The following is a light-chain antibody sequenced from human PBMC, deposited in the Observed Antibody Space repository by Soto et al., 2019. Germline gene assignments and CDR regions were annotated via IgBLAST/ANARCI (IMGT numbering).Light chain of an antibody. J-gene: IGKJ5*01. CDR3: QQYKSWPPIT. Sequence: EIVMTQSPATLSVSPGEGVTLSCRASQTVPSRIAWYQQKPGQAPSLLIYGASTMATGVPDRFSGTGSGTEFTLTITSLKSQDYAVYYCQQYKSWPPITFGPGTRLEIK. V-gene: IGKV3-15*01. CDR1: QTVPSR. CDR2: GAS.